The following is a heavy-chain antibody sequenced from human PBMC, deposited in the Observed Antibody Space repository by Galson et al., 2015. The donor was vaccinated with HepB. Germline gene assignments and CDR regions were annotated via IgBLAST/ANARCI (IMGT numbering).Heavy chain of an antibody. CDR3: ARGVTVTTRNYFDY. Sequence: SVKVSCKASGGTFSSYAISWVRQAPGQGLEWMGGIIPIFGTANYAQKFQGRVTITADKSTSTAYMELSSLRSEDTAVYYCARGVTVTTRNYFDYWGQGTLVTVSS. V-gene: IGHV1-69*06. CDR1: GGTFSSYA. J-gene: IGHJ4*02. CDR2: IIPIFGTA. D-gene: IGHD4-17*01.